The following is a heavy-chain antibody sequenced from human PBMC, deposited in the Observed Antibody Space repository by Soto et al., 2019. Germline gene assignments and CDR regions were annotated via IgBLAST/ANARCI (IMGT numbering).Heavy chain of an antibody. D-gene: IGHD2-21*02. V-gene: IGHV4-34*01. J-gene: IGHJ4*02. Sequence: PSETLSLTCAVYGGSFSGYYWSWIRQPPGKGLEWIGEINHSGSTNYNPSLKSRVTISVDTSKNQFSLKLSSVTAADTAVYYCAIRMIVVVTAIDYWGPGTLVTVSS. CDR1: GGSFSGYY. CDR3: AIRMIVVVTAIDY. CDR2: INHSGST.